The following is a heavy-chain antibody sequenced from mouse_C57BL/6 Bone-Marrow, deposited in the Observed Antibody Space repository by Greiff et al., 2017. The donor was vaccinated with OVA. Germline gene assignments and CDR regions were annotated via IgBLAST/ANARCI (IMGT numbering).Heavy chain of an antibody. CDR3: ARDTVWDRGVAC. J-gene: IGHJ3*01. D-gene: IGHD4-1*01. Sequence: QVQLQQPGAELVKPGASVKLSCTASGYTFTSYWMQWVKQRPGQGLEWIGEIDPSDSYTNYNQKFKGKATLTVDTSSSTAYMQLSSLTSAAAAVYYCARDTVWDRGVACWDRGTLVTVTA. V-gene: IGHV1-50*01. CDR1: GYTFTSYW. CDR2: IDPSDSYT.